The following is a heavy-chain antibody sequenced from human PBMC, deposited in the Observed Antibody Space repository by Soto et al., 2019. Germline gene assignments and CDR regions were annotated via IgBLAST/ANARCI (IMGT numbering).Heavy chain of an antibody. Sequence: QVQLVQSGAEVKKPGSSVKVSCKASGGTFSSYAISWVRQAPGQGLEWMGGIIPISDTTNYAQKFQGRVTLTAYESTSTAYMELSSLRSEDTAVYYCARSQGSSTSLEIYYYYYYGMDVWGQGTTVTVSS. CDR2: IIPISDTT. CDR1: GGTFSSYA. J-gene: IGHJ6*02. V-gene: IGHV1-69*01. CDR3: ARSQGSSTSLEIYYYYYYGMDV. D-gene: IGHD2-2*01.